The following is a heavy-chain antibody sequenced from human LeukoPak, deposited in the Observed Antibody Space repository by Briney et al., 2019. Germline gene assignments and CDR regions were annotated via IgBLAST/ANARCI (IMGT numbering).Heavy chain of an antibody. J-gene: IGHJ4*02. Sequence: PGGSLRLSCAASGFTFTIYAMTWVRQAPGKGREWVSGIYASGQTTYYADSVKGRFTISRDNSKNTLYLQMNSLRVGDTAVYYCAKVNKQWPDGYIDLWGQGALVTVAS. CDR3: AKVNKQWPDGYIDL. V-gene: IGHV3-23*01. CDR2: IYASGQTT. D-gene: IGHD6-19*01. CDR1: GFTFTIYA.